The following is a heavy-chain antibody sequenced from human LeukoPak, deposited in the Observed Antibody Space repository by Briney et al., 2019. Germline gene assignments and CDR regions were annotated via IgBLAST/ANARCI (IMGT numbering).Heavy chain of an antibody. CDR1: GGSISSGGYY. CDR2: IYYSGST. D-gene: IGHD1-14*01. CDR3: VRAGRSSRDPMIWFDP. J-gene: IGHJ5*02. V-gene: IGHV4-31*03. Sequence: SETLSLTCTVSGGSISSGGYYWSWIPQHPGKGLEWIGYIYYSGSTYYNPSLKSRVTISVDTSKNQFSLKLSSETAADTAVYYCVRAGRSSRDPMIWFDPWGQGTLVTVSS.